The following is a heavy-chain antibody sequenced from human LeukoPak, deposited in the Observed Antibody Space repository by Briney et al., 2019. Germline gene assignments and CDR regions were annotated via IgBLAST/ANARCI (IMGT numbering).Heavy chain of an antibody. Sequence: GASVKVSCKASGGAFSSYAISWVRQAPGQGLEWMGGIIPIFGTANYAQKFQGRVTITTDESTSTAYMELSSLRSEDTAVYYCASPRYSSSWYRGDYFGYWGQGTLVTVSS. CDR2: IIPIFGTA. CDR3: ASPRYSSSWYRGDYFGY. J-gene: IGHJ4*02. CDR1: GGAFSSYA. V-gene: IGHV1-69*05. D-gene: IGHD6-13*01.